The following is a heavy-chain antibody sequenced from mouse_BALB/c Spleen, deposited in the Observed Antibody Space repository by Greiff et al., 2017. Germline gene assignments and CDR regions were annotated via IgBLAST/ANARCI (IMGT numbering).Heavy chain of an antibody. D-gene: IGHD2-4*01. J-gene: IGHJ4*01. CDR1: GYTFTSYW. CDR3: TRPSYDYDGGDY. Sequence: QVQLQQPGAELVRPGASVKLSCKASGYTFTSYWINWVKQRPGQGLEWIGNIYPSDSYTNYNQKFKDKATLTVDKSSSTAYMQLSSPTSEDSAVYYCTRPSYDYDGGDYWGQGTSVTVSS. CDR2: IYPSDSYT. V-gene: IGHV1-69*02.